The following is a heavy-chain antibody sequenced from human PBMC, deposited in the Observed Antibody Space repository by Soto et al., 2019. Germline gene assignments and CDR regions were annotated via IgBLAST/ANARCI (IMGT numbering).Heavy chain of an antibody. CDR1: GGSFSGYY. CDR3: ASTLSIAARPSNWFDP. V-gene: IGHV4-34*01. CDR2: INHSGST. Sequence: QVQLQQWCAGLLKPSETLSLTCAVYGGSFSGYYWSWIRQPPGKGLEWIGEINHSGSTNYNPSLKSRVTISVDTSKNQFSLKLSSVTAADTAVYYCASTLSIAARPSNWFDPSGQGTLVTVSS. D-gene: IGHD6-6*01. J-gene: IGHJ5*02.